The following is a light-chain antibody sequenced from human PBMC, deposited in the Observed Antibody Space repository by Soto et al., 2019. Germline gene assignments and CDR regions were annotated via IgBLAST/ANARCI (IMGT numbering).Light chain of an antibody. CDR2: EDS. V-gene: IGLV6-57*04. CDR1: SGSIASDY. J-gene: IGLJ2*01. Sequence: NFMLTQPHSVSESPGKTVSIPCTRSSGSIASDYVQWYQQRPGSAPINVIFEDSQRPSGVPDRFSGSIDTSSNSAYLTISRLTTEEEADFYCQSVDGKNVVFGGGTQLTVL. CDR3: QSVDGKNVV.